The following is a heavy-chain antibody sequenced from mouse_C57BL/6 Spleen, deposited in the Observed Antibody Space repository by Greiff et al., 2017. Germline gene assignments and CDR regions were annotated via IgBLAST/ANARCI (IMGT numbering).Heavy chain of an antibody. V-gene: IGHV5-4*01. D-gene: IGHD2-2*01. CDR1: GFTFSSYA. Sequence: EVKLEESGGGLVKPGGSLKLSCAASGFTFSSYAMSWVRQTPEKRLEWVATISDGGSYTNYPDNVKGRFTISRDNAKNNLYLQMSHLKSEDTAMYYCARDPYGYDAYFDYWGQGTTLTVSS. CDR2: ISDGGSYT. J-gene: IGHJ2*01. CDR3: ARDPYGYDAYFDY.